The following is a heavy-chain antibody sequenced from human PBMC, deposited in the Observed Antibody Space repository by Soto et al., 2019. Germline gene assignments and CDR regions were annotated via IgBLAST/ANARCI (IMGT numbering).Heavy chain of an antibody. J-gene: IGHJ6*02. V-gene: IGHV3-33*01. D-gene: IGHD5-18*01. CDR2: IWYDGSNK. CDR3: ARDIAAMVPSLGYYGMDV. Sequence: SLRLSCAASGFTFSSYGMHWVRQAPGKGLEWVAVIWYDGSNKYYADSVKGRFTISRDNSKNTLYLQMNSLRAEDTAVYYCARDIAAMVPSLGYYGMDVWGQGTTVTVSS. CDR1: GFTFSSYG.